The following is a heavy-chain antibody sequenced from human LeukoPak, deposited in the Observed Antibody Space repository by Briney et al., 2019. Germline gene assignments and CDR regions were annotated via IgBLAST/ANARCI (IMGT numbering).Heavy chain of an antibody. Sequence: PSETLSLTCAVAGDSISSSNWWSWVRQPPGKGLEWIGEIYHSGSTNYNPSLNSRVTTSVDKSKNQFSLKLSSMTAADTAVYYCARGIYCSSTSCYFDYWGQGALVTVSS. CDR3: ARGIYCSSTSCYFDY. CDR1: GDSISSSNW. D-gene: IGHD2-2*01. J-gene: IGHJ4*02. V-gene: IGHV4-4*02. CDR2: IYHSGST.